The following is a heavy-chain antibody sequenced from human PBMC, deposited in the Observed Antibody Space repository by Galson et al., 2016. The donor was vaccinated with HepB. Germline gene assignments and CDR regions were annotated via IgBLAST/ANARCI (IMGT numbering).Heavy chain of an antibody. D-gene: IGHD3-10*01. CDR3: AEEYYYGSGSYWGNWFDP. J-gene: IGHJ5*02. V-gene: IGHV1-2*06. CDR2: INPNSGGT. Sequence: SVKVSCKASGYTFTTYTMNWVRRAPGQGLEWMGRINPNSGGTNYAQKFQGRVTMTRDTSISTASMELSSLRSDDTAVYYCAEEYYYGSGSYWGNWFDPWGQGTLVTVSS. CDR1: GYTFTTYT.